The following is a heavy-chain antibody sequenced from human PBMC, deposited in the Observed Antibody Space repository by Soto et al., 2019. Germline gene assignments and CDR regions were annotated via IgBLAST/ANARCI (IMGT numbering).Heavy chain of an antibody. J-gene: IGHJ6*02. CDR1: EFTFSNYG. D-gene: IGHD3-10*01. CDR2: ILNDGSNR. Sequence: QVKLVESGGGVVQPGRSPRLSCAASEFTFSNYGMHWVRQAPGKGLEWVAVILNDGSNRFHADSVKDRFTISRDNSKNTLYLQINSLRAEDTAVYYCARDDEYSGNGMDVWGQGTTVTVS. V-gene: IGHV3-33*01. CDR3: ARDDEYSGNGMDV.